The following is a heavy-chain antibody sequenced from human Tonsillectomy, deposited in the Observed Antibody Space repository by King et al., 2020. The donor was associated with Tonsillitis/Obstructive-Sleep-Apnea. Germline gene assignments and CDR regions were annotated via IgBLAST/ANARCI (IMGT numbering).Heavy chain of an antibody. Sequence: ITLKESGPTLVKPTQTLTLTCTFSGFSLSTSGVGVGWIRQPPGKALEWLALIYWDDDKRYSPSLKSRLTITKDTSKNQVILTMTNMDSVDTATYYCAKKSKGYYYYDSSVYYSVWFDPWGQGTRVTVSS. V-gene: IGHV2-5*02. J-gene: IGHJ5*02. CDR2: IYWDDDK. CDR3: AKKSKGYYYYDSSVYYSVWFDP. D-gene: IGHD3-22*01. CDR1: GFSLSTSGVG.